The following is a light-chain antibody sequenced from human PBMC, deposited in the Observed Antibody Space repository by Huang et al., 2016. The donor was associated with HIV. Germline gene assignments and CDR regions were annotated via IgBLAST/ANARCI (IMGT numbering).Light chain of an antibody. CDR3: QQYNNWPLT. CDR1: QSVNSN. Sequence: EIVMTQSPAILSVSPGERATLSCRASQSVNSNLAWYQQKPSQGPRLLIYGASTRATGIPARISGSGSGTEFTLTISGLQSEDFVLYYCQQYNNWPLTFGGGTKVEI. CDR2: GAS. V-gene: IGKV3-15*01. J-gene: IGKJ4*01.